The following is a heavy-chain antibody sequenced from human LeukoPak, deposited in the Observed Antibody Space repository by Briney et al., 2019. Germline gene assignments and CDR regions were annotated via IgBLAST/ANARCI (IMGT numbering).Heavy chain of an antibody. J-gene: IGHJ4*02. CDR2: INPNSGGT. Sequence: ASVKVSCKASGYTFTGYNMHWVRQTPGQGLEWMGWINPNSGGTNYAQKFRGRVTMTRDTSISTAYMELSRLRSDDTAVYYCASSSNTVRGYCSGGSCSDYFDYWGQGTLVTVSS. CDR1: GYTFTGYN. V-gene: IGHV1-2*02. D-gene: IGHD2-15*01. CDR3: ASSSNTVRGYCSGGSCSDYFDY.